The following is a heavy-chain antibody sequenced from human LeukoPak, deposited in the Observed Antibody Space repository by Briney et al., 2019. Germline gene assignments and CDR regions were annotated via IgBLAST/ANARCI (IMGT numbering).Heavy chain of an antibody. V-gene: IGHV4-34*01. Sequence: SETLSLTCAVYGGSFSGYHWIWIRQPPGKELEWIGEINHSGSTNYNPSLKSRVTISVDTSTKQFSLKLSSVTAADTAVYYCARGQYYDFWSGYYTTLNAFDIWGQGTMVTVSS. D-gene: IGHD3-3*01. CDR1: GGSFSGYH. J-gene: IGHJ3*02. CDR3: ARGQYYDFWSGYYTTLNAFDI. CDR2: INHSGST.